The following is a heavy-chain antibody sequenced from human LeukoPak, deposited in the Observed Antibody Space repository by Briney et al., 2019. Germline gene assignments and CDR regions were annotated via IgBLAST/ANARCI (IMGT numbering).Heavy chain of an antibody. D-gene: IGHD1-26*01. CDR3: ASGGSGSYYPFDY. CDR1: GYTFTGYY. CDR2: INPNSGGT. J-gene: IGHJ4*02. V-gene: IGHV1-2*02. Sequence: ASVNVSCKASGYTFTGYYMHWVRQAPGQGLECMGWINPNSGGTNYAQKFQGRVTMTRDTSISTAYMELSRLRSDDTAVYYCASGGSGSYYPFDYWGQGTLVTVSS.